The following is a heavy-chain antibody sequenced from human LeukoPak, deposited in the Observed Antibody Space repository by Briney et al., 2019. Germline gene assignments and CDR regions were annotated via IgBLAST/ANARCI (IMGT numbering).Heavy chain of an antibody. CDR3: ARKLGGFGDYGWYFDL. CDR1: GFTFSSYS. CDR2: IKQDGGEK. V-gene: IGHV3-7*01. J-gene: IGHJ2*01. D-gene: IGHD4-17*01. Sequence: GGSLRLSCAASGFTFSSYSMIWVRQAPGKGRDGVANIKQDGGEKYYVDSVKGRFTISRDNTKNSLYLQIDSLGAEDTAVYYCARKLGGFGDYGWYFDLWGRGTLVTVSS.